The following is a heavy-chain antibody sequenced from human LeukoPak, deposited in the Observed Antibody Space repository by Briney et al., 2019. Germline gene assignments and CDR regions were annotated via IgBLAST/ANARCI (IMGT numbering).Heavy chain of an antibody. CDR1: GFTFSTYA. D-gene: IGHD3-22*01. CDR2: ISGRGGLT. Sequence: PGGSLGLSCGASGFTFSTYAMSWVRQPPGKGLEWVASISGRGGLTYYTDSVRGRFTISRDNSRSTLYLQMNFLRTDDTAVYYCVKDRPNYYGSEGHYYRQNGDSWGQGTLVTVSS. J-gene: IGHJ5*01. V-gene: IGHV3-23*01. CDR3: VKDRPNYYGSEGHYYRQNGDS.